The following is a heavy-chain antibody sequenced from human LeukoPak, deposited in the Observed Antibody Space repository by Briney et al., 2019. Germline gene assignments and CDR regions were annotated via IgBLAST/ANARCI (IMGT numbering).Heavy chain of an antibody. CDR3: ARYDFRFGEFQVGWFNP. J-gene: IGHJ5*02. V-gene: IGHV4-34*01. CDR2: INHSGST. D-gene: IGHD3-10*01. Sequence: KPSETLSLTCAVYGGSFSGYYWSWIRQPPGKGLEWIGEINHSGSTNYNPSLKSRVTISVDTSKNQFSLKLSSVTAADTAVYYCARYDFRFGEFQVGWFNPWGQGTLVTVSS. CDR1: GGSFSGYY.